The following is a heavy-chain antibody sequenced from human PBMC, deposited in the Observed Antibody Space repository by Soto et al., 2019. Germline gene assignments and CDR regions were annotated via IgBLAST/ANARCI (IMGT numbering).Heavy chain of an antibody. V-gene: IGHV5-51*01. D-gene: IGHD6-13*01. CDR1: GYSFTSYL. Sequence: PGGSLKISCKGSGYSFTSYLICWGRPMPGKGLEWMGIIYPGDSDTRYSPSFQGQVTISADKSISTAYLQWSSLKASDTAMYYCARGSSWYKGWFDPWGQGTLVTVPS. CDR3: ARGSSWYKGWFDP. J-gene: IGHJ5*02. CDR2: IYPGDSDT.